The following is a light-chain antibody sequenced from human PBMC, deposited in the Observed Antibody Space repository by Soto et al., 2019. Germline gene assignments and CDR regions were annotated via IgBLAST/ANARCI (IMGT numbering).Light chain of an antibody. CDR1: QNLLHSNGYNY. CDR2: LGS. V-gene: IGKV2-28*01. Sequence: QALQSLPVPPGGPASISFISSQNLLHSNGYNYLDWYLQKPGQSPQLLIYLGSNRASGVRDRFSGSGSGTVFTLKISRAEAAGVGVYCCMQGTEGPPITLGQGTR. J-gene: IGKJ5*01. CDR3: MQGTEGPPIT.